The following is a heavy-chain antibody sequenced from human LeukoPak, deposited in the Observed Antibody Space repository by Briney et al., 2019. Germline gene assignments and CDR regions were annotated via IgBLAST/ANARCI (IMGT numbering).Heavy chain of an antibody. CDR2: INASGGST. CDR3: ARDPGYFDSSGYSNENYYYYYMDV. CDR1: GYTFSSYY. Sequence: GASVKVSCKAIGYTFSSYYMHWVRQAPGQGLEWMCAINASGGSTSYTTYAQKFQGRLTMTMDKSTSTVYMELSSLRSEDTAVYYCARDPGYFDSSGYSNENYYYYYMDVWGIGTAVTISS. D-gene: IGHD3-22*01. V-gene: IGHV1-46*01. J-gene: IGHJ6*03.